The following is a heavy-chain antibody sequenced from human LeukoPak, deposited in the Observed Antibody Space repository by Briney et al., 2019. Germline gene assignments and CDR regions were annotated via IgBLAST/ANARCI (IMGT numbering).Heavy chain of an antibody. J-gene: IGHJ5*02. D-gene: IGHD3-3*01. CDR1: GGSISSYY. V-gene: IGHV4-59*08. Sequence: SETLSLTCTVSGGSISSYYWSWIRQPPGKGLEWIGYIYYSGSTNYNPSLKSRVTISVDTSKNQFSLKLSSVTAADTAVYYCARVGRFLEWFRGAFDPWGQGTLVTVSS. CDR3: ARVGRFLEWFRGAFDP. CDR2: IYYSGST.